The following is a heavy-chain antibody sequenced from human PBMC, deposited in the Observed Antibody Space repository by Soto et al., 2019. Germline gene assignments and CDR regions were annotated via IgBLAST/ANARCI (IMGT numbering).Heavy chain of an antibody. V-gene: IGHV3-66*01. CDR3: ARDTSYGGSSWYGYFDY. J-gene: IGHJ4*02. Sequence: GGSLRLSCAASGFTVSSNYMSWVRQAPGKGLEWVSVIYSGGSTYYADSVKGRFTISRDNSKNTLYLQMNSLRAEDTAVYYCARDTSYGGSSWYGYFDYWGQGTLVTVSS. CDR2: IYSGGST. D-gene: IGHD6-13*01. CDR1: GFTVSSNY.